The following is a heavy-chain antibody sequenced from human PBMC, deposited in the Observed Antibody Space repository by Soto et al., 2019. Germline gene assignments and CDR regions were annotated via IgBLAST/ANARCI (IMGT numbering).Heavy chain of an antibody. J-gene: IGHJ4*02. CDR3: ARMTVAIDY. V-gene: IGHV1-2*02. CDR1: GYTFVIYH. CDR2: INPNSGDT. D-gene: IGHD3-22*01. Sequence: QVHLVQSGAEIRKPGASVKVSCKASGYTFVIYHLYWVRQAPGQGLEWVGWINPNSGDTNYAQKFQGRVTMTRDTSINTVYMELSGLRSDDTAVYYCARMTVAIDYWGQGALVTVSS.